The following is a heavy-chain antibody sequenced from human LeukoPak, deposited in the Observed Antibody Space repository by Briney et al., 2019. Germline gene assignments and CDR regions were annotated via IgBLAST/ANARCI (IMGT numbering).Heavy chain of an antibody. D-gene: IGHD5-12*01. CDR3: ARDGGYDYSLCLY. V-gene: IGHV1-18*01. CDR2: ISAYNGIT. Sequence: ASVKASCKPSGYTFTSYGISWVRQAPGQGLEWMGWISAYNGITNYAQNLQGRVTMTTDTSTSTAYMELRSLRFDDTAVYYCARDGGYDYSLCLYWGQGTLVTVSS. J-gene: IGHJ4*02. CDR1: GYTFTSYG.